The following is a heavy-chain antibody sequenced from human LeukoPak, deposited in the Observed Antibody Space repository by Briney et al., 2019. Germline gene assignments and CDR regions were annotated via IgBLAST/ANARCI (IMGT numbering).Heavy chain of an antibody. CDR1: GFTFTSSA. CDR2: IVVGSGNT. Sequence: SVKVSXKASGFTFTSSAMQWVRQARGQRLEWIGWIVVGSGNTNYAQKLQERVTITRDMSTSTAYMELSSLRSEDTAVYYCAAEITMVRGVIVDYWGQGTLVTVSS. V-gene: IGHV1-58*02. CDR3: AAEITMVRGVIVDY. D-gene: IGHD3-10*01. J-gene: IGHJ4*02.